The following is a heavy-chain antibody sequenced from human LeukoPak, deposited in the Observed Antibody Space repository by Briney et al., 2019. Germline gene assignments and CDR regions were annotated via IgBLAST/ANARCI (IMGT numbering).Heavy chain of an antibody. CDR1: GVNFGSYD. J-gene: IGHJ4*02. CDR3: ATGSHGGGDF. D-gene: IGHD3-16*01. CDR2: IIPVFGSP. V-gene: IGHV1-69*13. Sequence: SVKVSCKTSGVNFGSYDILWVRQAPGQGLEWLGAIIPVFGSPNYAQKFQDRLTIIADESTSTVYMQLSSLRSNDTAVFYCATGSHGGGDFWGQGTLVTVSS.